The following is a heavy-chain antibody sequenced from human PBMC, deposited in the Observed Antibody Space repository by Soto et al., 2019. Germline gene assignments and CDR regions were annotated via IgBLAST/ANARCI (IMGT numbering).Heavy chain of an antibody. V-gene: IGHV6-1*01. CDR1: GDSVSSNSAA. D-gene: IGHD3-3*01. CDR3: ARARVYDDTREPTRASYNCVDS. Sequence: SQTLSLTCVISGDSVSSNSAAWNWLRQSPSRGLEWLGRTYFRSKWYDDYAESVKSRITISPDTSRNHFSRQLNSVTPEDAAVYDWARARVYDDTREPTRASYNCVDSWGQGTLVTVSS. CDR2: TYFRSKWYD. J-gene: IGHJ5*01.